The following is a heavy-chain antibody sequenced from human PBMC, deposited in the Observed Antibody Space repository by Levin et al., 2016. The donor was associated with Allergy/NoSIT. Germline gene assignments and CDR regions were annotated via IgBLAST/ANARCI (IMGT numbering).Heavy chain of an antibody. J-gene: IGHJ5*02. CDR3: ARHSEVPDWFDP. V-gene: IGHV4-39*01. CDR2: IYYSGST. Sequence: SETLSLTCTVSGGSISSSSYYWGWIRQPPGKGLEWIGSIYYSGSTYYNPSLKSRVTISVDTSKNQFSLKLSSVTAADTAVYYCARHSEVPDWFDPWGQGTLVTVSS. CDR1: GGSISSSSYY.